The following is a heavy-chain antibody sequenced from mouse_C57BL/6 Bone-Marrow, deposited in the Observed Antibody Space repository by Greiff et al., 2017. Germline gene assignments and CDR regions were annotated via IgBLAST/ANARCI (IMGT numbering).Heavy chain of an antibody. Sequence: EVQLVESGGGLVQPKGSLKLSCAASGFTFNTYAMHWVRQAPGKGLEWVARIRSNSSNYATYYADSVKDRFTISRDDSQSMLYLQMNNLKTEDTAMYYCVRPQTAQAEGFAYWGQGTLVTVSA. V-gene: IGHV10-3*01. CDR3: VRPQTAQAEGFAY. CDR2: IRSNSSNYAT. J-gene: IGHJ3*01. D-gene: IGHD3-2*02. CDR1: GFTFNTYA.